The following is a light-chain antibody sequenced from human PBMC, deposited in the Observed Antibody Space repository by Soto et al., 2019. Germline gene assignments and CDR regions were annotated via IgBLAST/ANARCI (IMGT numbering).Light chain of an antibody. CDR2: RDS. J-gene: IGLJ2*01. CDR3: QVWDSTVV. Sequence: SSELTQPLSVSVALGQTARLTCGGNNIGVKSVHWYQQKPGQAPVLVIYRDSNRPSGIPERFSGSNSGNTATLTISRAQAGDEADYYCQVWDSTVVFGGGTQLTVL. V-gene: IGLV3-9*01. CDR1: NIGVKS.